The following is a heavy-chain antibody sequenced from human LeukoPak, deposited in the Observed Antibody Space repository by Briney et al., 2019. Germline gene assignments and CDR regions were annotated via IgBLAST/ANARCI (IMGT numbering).Heavy chain of an antibody. CDR3: ARNLYDSGGYYLSLDY. J-gene: IGHJ4*02. CDR1: GFTFRSYW. Sequence: PGGSLRLSCAASGFTFRSYWMHWVHQAPGKGLVWVSHIDTDGSTATYADSVRGRFTISRDNAKNTLYLQMNSLSAEDTAVYYCARNLYDSGGYYLSLDYWGQGTLVTVSS. D-gene: IGHD3-22*01. CDR2: IDTDGSTA. V-gene: IGHV3-74*01.